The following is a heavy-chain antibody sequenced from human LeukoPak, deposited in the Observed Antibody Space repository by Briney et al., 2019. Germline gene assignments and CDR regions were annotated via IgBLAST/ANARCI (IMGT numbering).Heavy chain of an antibody. CDR2: IYHSGST. V-gene: IGHV4-38-2*01. Sequence: SETLSLTCAVSGYSISSGYYWGWIRQPPGEGLEWIGSIYHSGSTYYNPSLKSRVTISVDTSKNQFSLKLSSVTAADTAVYYCARRGSRYFDYWGQGTLVTVSS. CDR3: ARRGSRYFDY. J-gene: IGHJ4*02. CDR1: GYSISSGYY.